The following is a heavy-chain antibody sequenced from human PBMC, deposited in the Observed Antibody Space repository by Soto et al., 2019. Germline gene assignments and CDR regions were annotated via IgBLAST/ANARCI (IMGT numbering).Heavy chain of an antibody. CDR1: GFTFSGYS. D-gene: IGHD2-15*01. CDR2: ISSGSKTI. J-gene: IGHJ4*02. Sequence: QTGGSLRLSCAASGFTFSGYSVNWVRQAPGKGLEWVSYISSGSKTIYYADSVKGRFTISRDNSKNTLYLQMNSLRAEDTAVYYCARPDRVASVVAATYFDYWGQGTLVTVSS. CDR3: ARPDRVASVVAATYFDY. V-gene: IGHV3-48*01.